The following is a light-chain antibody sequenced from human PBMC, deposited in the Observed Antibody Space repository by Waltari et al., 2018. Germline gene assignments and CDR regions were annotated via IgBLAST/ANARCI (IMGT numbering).Light chain of an antibody. J-gene: IGLJ2*01. CDR3: QAWDSSTAHVV. CDR1: KLGDKY. Sequence: SYELTQPPSVSVSPGQTASITCSGDKLGDKYASWYQQKPGQSPVVVIYQNNKRLSGIPKRFPGAKPGNTATLTISGTQAMDEADYYCQAWDSSTAHVVFGGGTKLTVL. V-gene: IGLV3-1*01. CDR2: QNN.